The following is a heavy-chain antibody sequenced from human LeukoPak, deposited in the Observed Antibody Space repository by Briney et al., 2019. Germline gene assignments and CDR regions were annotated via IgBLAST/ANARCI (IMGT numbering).Heavy chain of an antibody. CDR1: GYTFTSYD. J-gene: IGHJ4*02. Sequence: ASVKVSCTASGYTFTSYDINWVRQATGQGLEWMGWMNPNSGNTGYAQKFQGRVTMTRNTSISTAYMELSSLRSEDTAVYYCARGKYCSGGSCYPYSSSDYWGQGTLVTVSS. CDR2: MNPNSGNT. D-gene: IGHD2-15*01. CDR3: ARGKYCSGGSCYPYSSSDY. V-gene: IGHV1-8*01.